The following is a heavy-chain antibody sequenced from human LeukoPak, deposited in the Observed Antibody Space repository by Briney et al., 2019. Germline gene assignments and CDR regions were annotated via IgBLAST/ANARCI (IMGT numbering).Heavy chain of an antibody. Sequence: GASVKVSCKASGGTFSSYAISWVRQAPGQGLEWMGGIILIFGTANYAQKFQGRVTITTDESTSTAYMELSSLRSEDTAVYYCASSMGDYAFDYWGQGTLVTVSS. V-gene: IGHV1-69*05. CDR1: GGTFSSYA. CDR3: ASSMGDYAFDY. J-gene: IGHJ4*02. D-gene: IGHD4-17*01. CDR2: IILIFGTA.